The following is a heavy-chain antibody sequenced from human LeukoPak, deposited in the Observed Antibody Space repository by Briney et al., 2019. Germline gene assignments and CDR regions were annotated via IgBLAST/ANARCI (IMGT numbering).Heavy chain of an antibody. J-gene: IGHJ4*02. D-gene: IGHD6-13*01. CDR3: ARVGEVAAGNVYYFDY. CDR2: ISAYNGNT. V-gene: IGHV1-18*01. Sequence: ASVKVSCKASGSTFTSYVISWVRQAPGQGLEWMGWISAYNGNTNYAQKLQGRVTMTTDTSTSTAYMELRSLRSDDTAVYYCARVGEVAAGNVYYFDYWGQGTLVTVSS. CDR1: GSTFTSYV.